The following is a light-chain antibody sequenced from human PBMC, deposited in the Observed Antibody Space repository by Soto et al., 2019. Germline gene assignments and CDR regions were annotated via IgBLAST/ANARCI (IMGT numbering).Light chain of an antibody. CDR2: DNN. CDR1: SSNIGAGYD. V-gene: IGLV1-40*01. CDR3: QSYDSSLSGSV. Sequence: QPVLTQPPSVSGAPGQRVTISCTGSSSNIGAGYDVHWYQQLPGTAPQLLIYDNNNRPSGVPDRFSGSKSGTSASLAIAGLQAEDEADYYCQSYDSSLSGSVFGGGTKVTVL. J-gene: IGLJ2*01.